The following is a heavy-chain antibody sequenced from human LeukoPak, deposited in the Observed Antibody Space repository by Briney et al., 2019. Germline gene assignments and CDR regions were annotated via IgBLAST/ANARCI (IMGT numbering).Heavy chain of an antibody. D-gene: IGHD5-18*01. J-gene: IGHJ3*02. CDR1: GGSISSYY. Sequence: SETLSLTCTVSGGSISSYYWSWIRQPPGKGLEWIGYIYYSGSTNYNPSLKSRVTISVDTSKNQFSLKLSSVTAADTAVYYCARDPRGYSYGSHYRNPYDAFDIWGQGTMVTVSS. V-gene: IGHV4-59*01. CDR2: IYYSGST. CDR3: ARDPRGYSYGSHYRNPYDAFDI.